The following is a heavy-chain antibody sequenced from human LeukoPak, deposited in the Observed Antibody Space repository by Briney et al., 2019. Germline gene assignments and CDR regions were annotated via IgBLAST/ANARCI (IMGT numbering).Heavy chain of an antibody. D-gene: IGHD3-22*01. V-gene: IGHV1-69*01. J-gene: IGHJ4*02. CDR3: ARDRTTYYYDSSGYGPFDY. CDR2: IIPIFGTA. CDR1: GGTFSSYA. Sequence: SVKISCKASGGTFSSYAISWVRQAPGQGLEWMGGIIPIFGTANYAQKFQGRVTITADESTSTAYMELSSLRSEDTAVYYCARDRTTYYYDSSGYGPFDYWGQGTLVTVSS.